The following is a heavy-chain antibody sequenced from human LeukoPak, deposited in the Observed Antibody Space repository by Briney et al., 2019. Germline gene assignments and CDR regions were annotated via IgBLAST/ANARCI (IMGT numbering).Heavy chain of an antibody. CDR2: ISSSGSTI. D-gene: IGHD6-13*01. J-gene: IGHJ4*02. CDR1: GFTFSSYE. CDR3: ARAAAGKGLYYFDY. V-gene: IGHV3-48*03. Sequence: GGSLRLSCAASGFTFSSYEMNWVRQAPGKGLEWVSYISSSGSTIYYADSVKGRFTISRDNAKNSLYLQMNSLRAEDTAVYYCARAAAGKGLYYFDYWGQGTLVTVSS.